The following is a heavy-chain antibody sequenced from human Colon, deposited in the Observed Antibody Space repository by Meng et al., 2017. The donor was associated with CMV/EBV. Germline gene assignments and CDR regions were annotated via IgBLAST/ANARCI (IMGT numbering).Heavy chain of an antibody. D-gene: IGHD3/OR15-3a*01. CDR2: ISGGGANT. V-gene: IGHV3-23*01. Sequence: GESLKISCAASGFTFSPYSMNWVRQAPGKGLEWVSGISGGGANTYYADSVKGRFTISRDNSKNTLYLEVNSLKTDDTAIYYCARDKGTGAFDYWGQGTTVTVSS. CDR1: GFTFSPYS. J-gene: IGHJ4*03. CDR3: ARDKGTGAFDY.